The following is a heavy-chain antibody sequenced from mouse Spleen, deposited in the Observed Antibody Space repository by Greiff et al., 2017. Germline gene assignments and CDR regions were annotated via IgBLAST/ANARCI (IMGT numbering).Heavy chain of an antibody. CDR3: ARAELLRVAWFAY. J-gene: IGHJ3*01. D-gene: IGHD1-1*01. V-gene: IGHV3-1*01. Sequence: VQLKESGPGMVKPSQSLSLTCTVTGYSITSGYDWQWIRHRPGNKLEWMGYISYSGSTNYNPSLKSRISITHDTSKNHFFLKLNSVTTEDTATYYCARAELLRVAWFAYWGQGTLVTVSA. CDR2: ISYSGST. CDR1: GYSITSGYD.